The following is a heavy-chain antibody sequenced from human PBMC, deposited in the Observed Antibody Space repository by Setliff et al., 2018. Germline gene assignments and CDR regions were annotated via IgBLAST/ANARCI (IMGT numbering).Heavy chain of an antibody. J-gene: IGHJ4*02. Sequence: ASVKVSCKASGYTFSNYGVTWVRQAPGQGLEWMGWVTIYNGNTKYAQNLQGRLTLTTDISTSTAYMELGSLTTDDTAVYYCARVESMVRGKNILRHFDYWGQGIQVTAPQ. CDR3: ARVESMVRGKNILRHFDY. CDR1: GYTFSNYG. V-gene: IGHV1-18*01. CDR2: VTIYNGNT. D-gene: IGHD3-10*01.